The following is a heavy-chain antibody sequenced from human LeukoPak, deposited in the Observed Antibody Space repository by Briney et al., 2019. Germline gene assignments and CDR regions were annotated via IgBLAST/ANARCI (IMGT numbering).Heavy chain of an antibody. CDR2: ISSSSSYI. D-gene: IGHD6-6*01. CDR3: ARDTFSIAARGDYYYYMDV. J-gene: IGHJ6*03. Sequence: GGSLRLSCAASGFTFSSYSMNWVRQAPGKRLEWVSSISSSSSYIYYADSVKGRFTISRDNAKNSLYLQMNSLRAEDTAVYYCARDTFSIAARGDYYYYMDVWGKGTTVTVSS. V-gene: IGHV3-21*01. CDR1: GFTFSSYS.